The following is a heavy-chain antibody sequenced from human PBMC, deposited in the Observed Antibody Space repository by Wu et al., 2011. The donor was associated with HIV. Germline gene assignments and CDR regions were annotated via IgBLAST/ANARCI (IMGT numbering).Heavy chain of an antibody. CDR2: IIPIFGTA. Sequence: QVQLVQSGAEVKTPGSSVKVSCKASGGTLSSYAISWVRQAPGQGLEWMGGIIPIFGTANYAQKFQGRATITADKSTTTAYMELNSLRSEDTAVYYXARDFGGDEDSWGQGTLVTVSS. J-gene: IGHJ4*02. D-gene: IGHD2-21*01. CDR3: ARDFGGDEDS. V-gene: IGHV1-69*14. CDR1: GGTLSSYA.